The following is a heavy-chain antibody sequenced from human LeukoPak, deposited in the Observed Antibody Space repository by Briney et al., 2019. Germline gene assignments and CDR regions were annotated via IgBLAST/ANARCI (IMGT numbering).Heavy chain of an antibody. Sequence: SETLSLTCAVYGGSFSGYYWSWIRQPPGKGLEWIGEINHSGSANYNPSLKSRVTISVDTSKNQFSLKLSSVTAADTAVYYCARHSSSWYLNWFDPWGQGTLVTVSS. J-gene: IGHJ5*02. CDR3: ARHSSSWYLNWFDP. V-gene: IGHV4-34*01. CDR2: INHSGSA. D-gene: IGHD6-13*01. CDR1: GGSFSGYY.